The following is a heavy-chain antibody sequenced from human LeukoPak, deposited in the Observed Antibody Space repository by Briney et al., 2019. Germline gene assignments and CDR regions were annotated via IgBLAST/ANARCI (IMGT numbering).Heavy chain of an antibody. V-gene: IGHV1-18*04. CDR1: GYSFSDYG. CDR3: SREGFWRGYERHPRYYGMDV. J-gene: IGHJ6*02. D-gene: IGHD3-3*01. CDR2: IGTNNGNI. Sequence: ASVKVSRKTSGYSFSDYGISWVRQAPGQGLEWMGWIGTNNGNINYAQKFQGRVSMTTDTSKAAYMELRSLRYDDTAVYFCSREGFWRGYERHPRYYGMDVWGQGTTVIVSS.